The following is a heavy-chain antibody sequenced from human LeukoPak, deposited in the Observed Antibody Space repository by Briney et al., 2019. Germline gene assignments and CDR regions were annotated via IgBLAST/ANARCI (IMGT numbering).Heavy chain of an antibody. Sequence: ASVKVSCKVSGYTLTELSMHWVRQAPGKGLEWMGGFDPEDGETIYAQKFQGRVTMTEDTSTDTAYMELSSLRSEDTAVYYCATALGSYPATEYFQHWGQGTLVTVSS. CDR3: ATALGSYPATEYFQH. V-gene: IGHV1-24*01. J-gene: IGHJ1*01. CDR2: FDPEDGET. CDR1: GYTLTELS. D-gene: IGHD1-26*01.